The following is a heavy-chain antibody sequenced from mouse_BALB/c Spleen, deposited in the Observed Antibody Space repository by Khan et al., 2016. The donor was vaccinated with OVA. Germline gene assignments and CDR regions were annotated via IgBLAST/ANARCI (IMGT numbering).Heavy chain of an antibody. Sequence: EVQLKESGGDLVKPGGSLKLSCAASGFSFSSYSMSWVRQTPDKRLEWVATISSGGDYTYYPDIVKGRFTISRDNAKNTLYLQMSSLKSEDTAMYYCASHLTGSFAYWGQRTLVTVSA. CDR2: ISSGGDYT. V-gene: IGHV5-6*01. D-gene: IGHD4-1*01. CDR1: GFSFSSYS. CDR3: ASHLTGSFAY. J-gene: IGHJ3*01.